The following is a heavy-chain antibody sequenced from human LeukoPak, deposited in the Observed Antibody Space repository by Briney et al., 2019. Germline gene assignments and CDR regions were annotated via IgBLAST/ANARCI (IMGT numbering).Heavy chain of an antibody. CDR1: GLNFNHYA. V-gene: IGHV3-NL1*01. D-gene: IGHD3-22*01. CDR3: AKDKVYDSSGYYYGDAFDI. Sequence: PGGSLRLSCGASGLNFNHYAMHWVRQAPGKGLEWVSGISRIGGSTHYADSVKGRFTISRDNSKNTLYLQMNSLRAEDTAVYYCAKDKVYDSSGYYYGDAFDIWGQGTMVTVSS. J-gene: IGHJ3*02. CDR2: ISRIGGST.